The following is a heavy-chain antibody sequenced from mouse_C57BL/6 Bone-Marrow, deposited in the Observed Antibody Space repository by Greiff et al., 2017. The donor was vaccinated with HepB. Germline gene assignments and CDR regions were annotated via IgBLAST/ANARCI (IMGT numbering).Heavy chain of an antibody. CDR1: GYAFSSSW. J-gene: IGHJ3*01. D-gene: IGHD1-1*02. CDR3: ASPYGPFAY. CDR2: IYPGDGDT. V-gene: IGHV1-82*01. Sequence: VQLKQSGPELVKPGASVKISCKASGYAFSSSWMNWVKQRPGKGLEWIGRIYPGDGDTNYNGKFKGKATLTADKSSSTAYMQLSSLTSEDSAVYFCASPYGPFAYWGQGTLVTVSA.